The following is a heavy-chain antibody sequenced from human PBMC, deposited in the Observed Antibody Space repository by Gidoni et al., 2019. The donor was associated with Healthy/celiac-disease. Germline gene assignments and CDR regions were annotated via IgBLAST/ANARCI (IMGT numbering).Heavy chain of an antibody. J-gene: IGHJ4*02. CDR3: ARDRGYCSGGSCSDDS. CDR1: GYTFTSYA. CDR2: SNTTAGNP. D-gene: IGHD2-15*01. V-gene: IGHV7-4-1*02. Sequence: QVQLVPSGSEMKKPGASVKVSCKASGYTFTSYARNWVRQATGQGLEWMGWSNTTAGNPTYAKGFTGRFVFSFDTSVSTAYLQISSLKAEDTAVYYCARDRGYCSGGSCSDDSWGQVTLVTVSS.